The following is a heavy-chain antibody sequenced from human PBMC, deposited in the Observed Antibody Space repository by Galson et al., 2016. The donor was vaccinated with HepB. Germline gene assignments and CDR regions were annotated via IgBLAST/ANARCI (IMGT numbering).Heavy chain of an antibody. CDR2: ISAYNGNT. CDR3: ARESGSYGHDACDI. Sequence: SVKVSCKASGYTFTDYTISWVRQAPGQGLEWMGWISAYNGNTNYAQKIQGRVTMTTDTSTSTAYMELRSLRSDDTAVCYCARESGSYGHDACDIWGQGTMVTVSS. V-gene: IGHV1-18*01. CDR1: GYTFTDYT. D-gene: IGHD1-26*01. J-gene: IGHJ3*02.